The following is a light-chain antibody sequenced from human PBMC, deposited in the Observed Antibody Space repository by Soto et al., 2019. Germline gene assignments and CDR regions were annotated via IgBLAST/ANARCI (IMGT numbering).Light chain of an antibody. Sequence: DIVMTQSPLALPVTPGEPASISFISGQILLHSNGYNYLDWYLQKPGQSPQLLIYLGSNRAPGVPDRFSGSGSGTDFTLRISSVEAEDVGVFYCMQALQTPLTFGGGTKV. CDR2: LGS. V-gene: IGKV2-28*01. CDR1: QILLHSNGYNY. CDR3: MQALQTPLT. J-gene: IGKJ4*01.